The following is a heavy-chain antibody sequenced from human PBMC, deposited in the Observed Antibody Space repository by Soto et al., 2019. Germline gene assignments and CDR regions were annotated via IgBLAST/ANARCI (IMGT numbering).Heavy chain of an antibody. CDR3: ARGHYDFWSGYFATIDY. CDR2: IHYSGIT. CDR1: GGSISNYY. J-gene: IGHJ4*02. V-gene: IGHV4-59*08. D-gene: IGHD3-3*01. Sequence: PSETLSLTCTVSGGSISNYYWSWIRQPPGKGLEWIGYIHYSGITKYNPSLKSRVTISADTSKNQFSLKLSSVTAADAAVYYCARGHYDFWSGYFATIDYWGQGTLVTVSS.